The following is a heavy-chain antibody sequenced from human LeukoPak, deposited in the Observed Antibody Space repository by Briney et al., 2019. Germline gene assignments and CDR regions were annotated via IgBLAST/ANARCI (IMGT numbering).Heavy chain of an antibody. D-gene: IGHD5-12*01. V-gene: IGHV3-74*01. CDR2: IKSDGTST. CDR3: ARDRSGYDYFDY. J-gene: IGHJ4*02. CDR1: GFTFSSYW. Sequence: PGGSLRLSCAASGFTFSSYWMHWVRQAPGKGLVWVSRIKSDGTSTSYADSVKGRFTISRDNAKNTLYLQMNSLRAEDTAVYYCARDRSGYDYFDYWGQGTLVTVSS.